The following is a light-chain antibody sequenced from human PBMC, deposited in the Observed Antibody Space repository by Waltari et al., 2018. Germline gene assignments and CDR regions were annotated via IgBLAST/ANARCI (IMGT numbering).Light chain of an antibody. J-gene: IGKJ1*01. CDR1: QSLLYSSNNKNS. Sequence: DIVMTQSPDSLAVSLGERATINRKSSQSLLYSSNNKNSLTWYQQKPGQPPKLLLYWAATRGSGVPDRFSGSGSGTDFTLTISSLQAEDVAVYYCQQYYTTPLTFGQGTKVEIK. CDR2: WAA. CDR3: QQYYTTPLT. V-gene: IGKV4-1*01.